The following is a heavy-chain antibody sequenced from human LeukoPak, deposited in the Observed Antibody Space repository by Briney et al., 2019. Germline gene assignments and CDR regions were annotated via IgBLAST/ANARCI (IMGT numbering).Heavy chain of an antibody. CDR2: IWFDGSNK. J-gene: IGHJ4*02. Sequence: GGSLRLSCAASGFTFSTYGMHWVRQAPGKGLEWVAVIWFDGSNKYYADSVKGRFTISRDNSKNTLYLQMNSLRAEDTAVYYCATSPYYCYDNSGPGDYWGQGTLVTVSS. CDR3: ATSPYYCYDNSGPGDY. CDR1: GFTFSTYG. D-gene: IGHD3-22*01. V-gene: IGHV3-33*01.